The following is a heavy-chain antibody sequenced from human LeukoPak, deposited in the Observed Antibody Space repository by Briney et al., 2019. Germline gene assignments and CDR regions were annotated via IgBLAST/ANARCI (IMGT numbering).Heavy chain of an antibody. CDR1: GFTFSSYA. CDR3: AKGGPYYDILP. Sequence: GGSLRLSCAASGFTFSSYAMHWVRQAPGKGLEWVAVISYDGSNKYYADSVKGRFTISRDNSKNTLYLQMNSLRAEDTAVYYCAKGGPYYDILPWGQGTMVTVSS. J-gene: IGHJ3*01. D-gene: IGHD3-9*01. CDR2: ISYDGSNK. V-gene: IGHV3-30*07.